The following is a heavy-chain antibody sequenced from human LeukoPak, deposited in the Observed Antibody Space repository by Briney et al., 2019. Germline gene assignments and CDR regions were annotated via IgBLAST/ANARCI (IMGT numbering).Heavy chain of an antibody. V-gene: IGHV1-2*02. CDR1: GYTFTGYY. J-gene: IGHJ6*03. Sequence: SVKVSCKASGYTFTGYYMHWVRQAPGQGLEWMGWINPNSGGTNYAQKFQGRVTMTRDTSISTAYMELSRLRSDDTAVYYCATIDIVVVPAAMTDYMDVWGKGTTVTVSS. CDR3: ATIDIVVVPAAMTDYMDV. D-gene: IGHD2-2*01. CDR2: INPNSGGT.